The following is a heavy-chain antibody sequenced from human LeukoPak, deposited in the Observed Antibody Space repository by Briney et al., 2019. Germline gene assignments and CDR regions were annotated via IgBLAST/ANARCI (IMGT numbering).Heavy chain of an antibody. CDR2: ISGSGGST. V-gene: IGHV3-23*01. J-gene: IGHJ4*02. CDR3: SKTTNYYESDGYIDY. D-gene: IGHD3-22*01. Sequence: GGSLRLSCAASGFTFSSYAMSWVRQAPGKGLEWVSAISGSGGSTYYADSVKGRFTISRDNSKNTLYLQMNSLRAEDRAVYYCSKTTNYYESDGYIDYWGQGTLVTVSS. CDR1: GFTFSSYA.